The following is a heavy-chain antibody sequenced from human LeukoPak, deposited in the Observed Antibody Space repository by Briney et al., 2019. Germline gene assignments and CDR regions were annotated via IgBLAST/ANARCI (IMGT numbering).Heavy chain of an antibody. V-gene: IGHV1-18*01. CDR3: ARDREYDYVWGSYRKKPDAFDI. CDR2: ISAYNGNT. Sequence: GASVKVSCKASGYTFTSYGISWARQAPGQGLEWMGWISAYNGNTNYAQKLQGRVTMTTDTSTSTAYMELRSLRSDDTAVYYCARDREYDYVWGSYRKKPDAFDIWGQGTMVTVSS. J-gene: IGHJ3*02. CDR1: GYTFTSYG. D-gene: IGHD3-16*02.